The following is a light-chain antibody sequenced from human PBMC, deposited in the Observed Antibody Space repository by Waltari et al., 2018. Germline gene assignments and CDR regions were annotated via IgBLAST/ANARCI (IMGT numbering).Light chain of an antibody. CDR3: QQSYTTVRT. Sequence: DIHMTQSPSSLSASVGDGVTITWRASQSITDSLNWYQQKPGKAPKLLIYAASNLQNGVPSRFSGSGSGTDFTLTINSLQPEDFATYYCQQSYTTVRTFGLGTKVEI. CDR1: QSITDS. V-gene: IGKV1-39*01. J-gene: IGKJ1*01. CDR2: AAS.